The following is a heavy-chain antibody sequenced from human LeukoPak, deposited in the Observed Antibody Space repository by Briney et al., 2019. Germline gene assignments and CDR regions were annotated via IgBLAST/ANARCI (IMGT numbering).Heavy chain of an antibody. J-gene: IGHJ6*02. CDR2: ISGSGGST. Sequence: GGSLRLSCAASGFTFSSYAMSWVRQAPGKGLEWVSAISGSGGSTYYADSVKGRFTISRDSSKNTLYLRMNSLRAEDTAVYYCATPLWFGELISYYYYGMDVWGQGTTVTVSS. CDR3: ATPLWFGELISYYYYGMDV. V-gene: IGHV3-23*01. D-gene: IGHD3-10*01. CDR1: GFTFSSYA.